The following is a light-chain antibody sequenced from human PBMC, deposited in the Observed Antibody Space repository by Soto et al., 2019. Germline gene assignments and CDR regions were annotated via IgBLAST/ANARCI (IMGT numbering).Light chain of an antibody. CDR3: QQYDSWPPGT. CDR2: GAS. CDR1: QSVSRN. Sequence: EIVMTQSPATLSVSPGERATLSCRPSQSVSRNLAWYQQKPGQAPRLLIYGASTRATGIPARFSGSGSGTEFTLSISTLQSEDFAVYYCQQYDSWPPGTFGQGIKVEIK. J-gene: IGKJ1*01. V-gene: IGKV3-15*01.